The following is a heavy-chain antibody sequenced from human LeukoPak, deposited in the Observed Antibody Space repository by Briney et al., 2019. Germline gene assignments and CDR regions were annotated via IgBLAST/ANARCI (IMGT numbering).Heavy chain of an antibody. CDR1: EYTFSSYW. D-gene: IGHD6-19*01. Sequence: GGSLRLSCAASEYTFSSYWMTWVRQAPGKGLEWVANIKQDGSEKYYVDSVKGRFTISRDNAKDSLYLQMNSLRPYGTAVYCCVVGEEGVAGGLQYYDYWGQGTLVTVSS. CDR3: VVGEEGVAGGLQYYDY. CDR2: IKQDGSEK. J-gene: IGHJ4*02. V-gene: IGHV3-7*02.